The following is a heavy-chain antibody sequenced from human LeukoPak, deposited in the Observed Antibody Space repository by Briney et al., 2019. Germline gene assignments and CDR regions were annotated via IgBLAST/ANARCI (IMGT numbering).Heavy chain of an antibody. D-gene: IGHD3-9*01. CDR1: GFTVSSNY. CDR3: ARSALRYFDWSEGPFDY. V-gene: IGHV3-53*01. J-gene: IGHJ4*02. Sequence: PGGSLRLSCAASGFTVSSNYMSWVRQAPGKGLEWVSVIYSGGSTYYADSVKGRFTISRDNSKNTLYLQMNSLRAEDTAVYYCARSALRYFDWSEGPFDYWGQGTLVTVSS. CDR2: IYSGGST.